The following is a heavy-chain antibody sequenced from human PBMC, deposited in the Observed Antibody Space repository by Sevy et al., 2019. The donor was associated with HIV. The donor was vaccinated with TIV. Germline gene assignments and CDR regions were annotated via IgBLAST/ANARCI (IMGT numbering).Heavy chain of an antibody. V-gene: IGHV1-3*01. CDR2: INAGNGNT. J-gene: IGHJ6*02. CDR3: AREESYYYGSGSPLHGMDV. CDR1: GYTFTSYA. D-gene: IGHD3-10*01. Sequence: ASVKVSCKASGYTFTSYAMHWVRQAPGQRLEWMGWINAGNGNTKYSQKFQGRVTITRETSASTAYMELSSLRSEDTAVYYCAREESYYYGSGSPLHGMDVWGQGTTVTVSS.